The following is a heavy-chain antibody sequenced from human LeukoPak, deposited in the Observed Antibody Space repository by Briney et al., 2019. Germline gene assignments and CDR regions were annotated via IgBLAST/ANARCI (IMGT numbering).Heavy chain of an antibody. Sequence: PGGSLRLSCAASGFTFSSYSMNWVRQAPGKGLEWVSSISSSSSYIYYADSVKGRFTISRDNAKNSLYLQMNSLRAEDTAVYYCARRPNDDSSSVFWGQGTLVTVSS. D-gene: IGHD6-6*01. CDR1: GFTFSSYS. CDR3: ARRPNDDSSSVF. V-gene: IGHV3-21*01. J-gene: IGHJ4*02. CDR2: ISSSSSYI.